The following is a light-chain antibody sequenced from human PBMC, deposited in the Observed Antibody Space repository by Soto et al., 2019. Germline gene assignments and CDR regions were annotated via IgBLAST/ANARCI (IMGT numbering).Light chain of an antibody. V-gene: IGKV3-15*01. J-gene: IGKJ2*01. CDR1: QSISNN. CDR3: QQCTNWPPYT. Sequence: DIVMTQSPATLSVSPGDRATLSCRASQSISNNLAWYQQKPGQAPRLLIYDASTRATGVPARFSGSGSGTEFTLTSSGLQSEDFAVYYCQQCTNWPPYTFGQGTKLEIK. CDR2: DAS.